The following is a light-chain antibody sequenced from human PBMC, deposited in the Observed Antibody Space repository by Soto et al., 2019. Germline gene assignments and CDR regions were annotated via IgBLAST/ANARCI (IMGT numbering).Light chain of an antibody. J-gene: IGKJ1*01. Sequence: AIQMTQSPSSLSASAGDRVTITCRASQGIRNDLGWYQQKPGKAPKLLIYAASSLQSGVPSRFSGSGSGTDFTLTISSLQPEDCATYYCLQDYNHPWTCGQGTKVEIK. CDR1: QGIRND. CDR2: AAS. CDR3: LQDYNHPWT. V-gene: IGKV1-6*01.